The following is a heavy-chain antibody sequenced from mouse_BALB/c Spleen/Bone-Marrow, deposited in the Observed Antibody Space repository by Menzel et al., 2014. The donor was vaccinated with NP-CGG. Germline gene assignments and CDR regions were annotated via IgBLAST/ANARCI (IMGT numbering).Heavy chain of an antibody. CDR1: GFTFSSFG. CDR3: ATRAY. Sequence: EVKVVESGGGLVLPGGSRKLSCAASGFTFSSFGMHWVRQAPEKGLEWVAYISSGSSTIYYADTVKGRFTISRDNPKNTLFLQMTSLRSEDTAMYYCATRAYWGQGTLVTVSA. CDR2: ISSGSSTI. V-gene: IGHV5-17*02. J-gene: IGHJ3*01.